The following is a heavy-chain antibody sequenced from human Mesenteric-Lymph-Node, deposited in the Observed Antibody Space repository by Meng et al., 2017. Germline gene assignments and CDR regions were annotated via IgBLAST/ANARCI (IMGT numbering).Heavy chain of an antibody. CDR2: IYYSGST. CDR1: GGSISSSSYY. J-gene: IGHJ6*02. V-gene: IGHV4-39*07. D-gene: IGHD3-9*01. Sequence: SETLSLTCTVSGGSISSSSYYWGWIRQPPGKGLEWIGHIYYSGSTYYNPSLESRVTISVDTSKNQFSLKLSSVTAADTAVYSCTCELTGYYPLVWGQGTTVTVSS. CDR3: TCELTGYYPLV.